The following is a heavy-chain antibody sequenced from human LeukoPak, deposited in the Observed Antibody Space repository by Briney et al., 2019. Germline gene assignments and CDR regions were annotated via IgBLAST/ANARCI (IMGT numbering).Heavy chain of an antibody. CDR2: INPSGGST. V-gene: IGHV1-46*01. CDR1: GYTFTRFH. Sequence: ASVKVSCKASGYTFTRFHMHWVRQAPGQGLEWMAIINPSGGSTNYAQNFQGRVTVTRDTSSSTVYMDLSSLRSGDTAVYYSARGRNDGSGSSPDAFDIWGQGTMVTVSS. D-gene: IGHD3-22*01. CDR3: ARGRNDGSGSSPDAFDI. J-gene: IGHJ3*02.